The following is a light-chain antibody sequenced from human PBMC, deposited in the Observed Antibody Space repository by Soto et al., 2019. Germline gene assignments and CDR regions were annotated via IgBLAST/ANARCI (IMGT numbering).Light chain of an antibody. Sequence: QSVLTQPPSVSGTPGQRVTIHCSGSSSNIGGNYAYWYQQVPGTAPKLLIYTNNQRPSGVPDRFSGSKSGTSASLAISGLRSEDEADYYCVAWDDSLSGPVFGGGTKVTVL. CDR3: VAWDDSLSGPV. J-gene: IGLJ2*01. V-gene: IGLV1-47*02. CDR1: SSNIGGNY. CDR2: TNN.